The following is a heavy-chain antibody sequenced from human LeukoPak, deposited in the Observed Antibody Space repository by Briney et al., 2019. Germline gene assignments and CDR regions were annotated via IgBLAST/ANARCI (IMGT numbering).Heavy chain of an antibody. CDR2: IIPIFCTA. J-gene: IGHJ4*02. CDR1: GGTFSSYA. Sequence: SVKVSCKASGGTFSSYAISWVRQAPRQGLEWMGGIIPIFCTANYAQKFQGRVTITADESTSTAYMELSSLRSEDTAVYYCAGSLRFLEWFPNFDYWGQGTLVTVSS. D-gene: IGHD3-3*01. CDR3: AGSLRFLEWFPNFDY. V-gene: IGHV1-69*13.